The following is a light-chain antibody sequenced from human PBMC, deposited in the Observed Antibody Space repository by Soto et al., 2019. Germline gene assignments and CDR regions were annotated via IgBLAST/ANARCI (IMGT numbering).Light chain of an antibody. CDR3: QQRNNWPPYT. CDR2: DAS. J-gene: IGKJ2*01. Sequence: EIVLTQSPATLSLSPGERATLSCRASQSVGRYLAWYQQKPGQAPRLLIYDASNRATGIPARFSGSGSGTDFTLTISSLEPEDFAFYYCQQRNNWPPYTFGQGTKLEIK. V-gene: IGKV3-11*01. CDR1: QSVGRY.